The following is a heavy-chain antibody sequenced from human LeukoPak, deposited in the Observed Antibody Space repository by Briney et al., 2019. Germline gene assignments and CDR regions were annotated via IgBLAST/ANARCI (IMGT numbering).Heavy chain of an antibody. Sequence: PSETLSLTCAVSGGSISSSNWWSWVRQPPGKGLEWIGEIYHSGSTNYNLSLKSRVTISVDKSKNQFSLKLSSVTAADTAVYYCASLPLAYGYSSGWGYFDYWGQGTLVTVSS. CDR2: IYHSGST. J-gene: IGHJ4*02. V-gene: IGHV4-4*02. CDR1: GGSISSSNW. D-gene: IGHD6-19*01. CDR3: ASLPLAYGYSSGWGYFDY.